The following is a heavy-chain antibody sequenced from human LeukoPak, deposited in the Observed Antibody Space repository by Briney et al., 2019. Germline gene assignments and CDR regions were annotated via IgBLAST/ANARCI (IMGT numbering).Heavy chain of an antibody. CDR1: GFTVSSNY. J-gene: IGHJ3*02. CDR3: ARGIAVAHDAFDI. Sequence: GGSLRLSCAVSGFTVSSNYMSWVRQAPGKGLEWVSVIYSGGSTYYADSVKGRFTTSRDNSKNTLYLQMNSLRAEDTAVYYCARGIAVAHDAFDIWGQGTMVTVSS. V-gene: IGHV3-53*01. D-gene: IGHD6-19*01. CDR2: IYSGGST.